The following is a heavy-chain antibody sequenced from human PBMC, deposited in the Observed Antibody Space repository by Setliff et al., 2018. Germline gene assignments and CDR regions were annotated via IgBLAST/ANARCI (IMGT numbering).Heavy chain of an antibody. CDR2: INHSGST. CDR3: ARQPRGDWEYYFDY. D-gene: IGHD1-26*01. Sequence: SETLSLTCAVYGGSFSGYYWSWIRQPPGKGLEWIGEINHSGSTNYNPSLKSRVTISVDTSKNQFSLKASDTAMYYCARQPRGDWEYYFDYWGQGTLVTVSS. V-gene: IGHV4-34*01. J-gene: IGHJ4*02. CDR1: GGSFSGYY.